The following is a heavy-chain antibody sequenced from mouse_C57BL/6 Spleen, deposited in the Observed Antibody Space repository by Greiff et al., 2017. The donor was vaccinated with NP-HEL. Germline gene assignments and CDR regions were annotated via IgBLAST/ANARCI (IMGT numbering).Heavy chain of an antibody. CDR3: ARWFPTPVVGCDY. V-gene: IGHV1-26*01. CDR2: LNPNNGGT. D-gene: IGHD1-1*01. Sequence: VQLQQSGPELVKPGASVKISCKASGYTFTDYYMNWVKQSHGKSLEWIGDLNPNNGGTSNNQKFKGKATLTVDKSSSTAYMELRSLTSEDSAVYYCARWFPTPVVGCDYWGAGNTPTVSS. J-gene: IGHJ2*01. CDR1: GYTFTDYY.